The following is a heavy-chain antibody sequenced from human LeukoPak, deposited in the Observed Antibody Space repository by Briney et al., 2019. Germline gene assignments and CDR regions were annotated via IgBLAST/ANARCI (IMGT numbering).Heavy chain of an antibody. V-gene: IGHV3-53*05. Sequence: RQAPGKXLEWVSVIYSGGSTYYADSVKGRFTISRDNSKNTLYLQMNSLRAEDTAVYYCARDSGSSDYWGQGTLVTVSS. J-gene: IGHJ4*02. CDR2: IYSGGST. D-gene: IGHD1-26*01. CDR3: ARDSGSSDY.